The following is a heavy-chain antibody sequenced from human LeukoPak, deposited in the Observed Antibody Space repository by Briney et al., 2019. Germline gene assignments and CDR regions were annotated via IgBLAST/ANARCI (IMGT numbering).Heavy chain of an antibody. CDR1: GFIFSSNW. CDR3: ARISGWIYFDY. Sequence: GGSLRLSCAASGFIFSSNWMTWVRQAPGKGLEWVANIKQDGSEKYYVDSVKGRFTISRDNAKNSLYLQMNSLRAEDTAVYYCARISGWIYFDYWGQGTLVTVSS. D-gene: IGHD6-19*01. CDR2: IKQDGSEK. V-gene: IGHV3-7*01. J-gene: IGHJ4*02.